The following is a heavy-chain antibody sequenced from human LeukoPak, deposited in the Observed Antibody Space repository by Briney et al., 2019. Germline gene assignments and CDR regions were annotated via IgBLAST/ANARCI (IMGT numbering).Heavy chain of an antibody. J-gene: IGHJ4*02. D-gene: IGHD3-10*01. Sequence: GGSLRLSCAASGITLSGYDMHWVRQSTGKGLEWVSGIGSAGDTYYADSVKGRFTISREDAKKSLYLQMNSLRAGDTALYYCVRGIGNYYDSGASDCWGQGTLVTVSS. CDR1: GITLSGYD. CDR2: IGSAGDT. CDR3: VRGIGNYYDSGASDC. V-gene: IGHV3-13*01.